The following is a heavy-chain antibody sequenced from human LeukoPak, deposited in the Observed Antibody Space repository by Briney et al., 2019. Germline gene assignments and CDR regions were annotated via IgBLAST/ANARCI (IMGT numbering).Heavy chain of an antibody. Sequence: GGSLRLSCAASGFTFSNAWMNWVRQAAGKGLEWVGRIKSKASDGTIDYAAPVKGRFTISRDDSKNTLYLQMNSLKIEDTAVYYCTWGSYRDHVDYWGQGTLVTVSS. D-gene: IGHD3-16*02. CDR3: TWGSYRDHVDY. CDR2: IKSKASDGTI. V-gene: IGHV3-15*01. CDR1: GFTFSNAW. J-gene: IGHJ4*02.